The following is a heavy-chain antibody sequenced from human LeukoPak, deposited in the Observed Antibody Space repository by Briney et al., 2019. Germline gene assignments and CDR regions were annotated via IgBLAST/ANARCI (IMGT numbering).Heavy chain of an antibody. D-gene: IGHD2-2*01. CDR2: IIPIFGTA. CDR3: ARGSRCSSTSCYAGDDY. J-gene: IGHJ4*02. V-gene: IGHV1-69*13. Sequence: SVKVSRKASGGTFSSYAISWVRQAPGQGLEWMGGIIPIFGTANYAQKFQGRVAITADESTSTAYVELSSLRSEDTAVYYCARGSRCSSTSCYAGDDYWGQGTLVTVSS. CDR1: GGTFSSYA.